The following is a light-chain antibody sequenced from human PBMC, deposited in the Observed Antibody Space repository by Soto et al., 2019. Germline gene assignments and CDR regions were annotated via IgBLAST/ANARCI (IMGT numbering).Light chain of an antibody. CDR2: GNN. CDR1: SSNIGAGYD. Sequence: QAVVTQPPSVSGAPGQRVTISCTGSSSNIGAGYDVHWYQQLPGTAPKLLIYGNNNRPSGVPDRFSGSKSGTSASLAITGLQAEDEADYYCQSYDISLSGSWVFGGGTQLTVL. J-gene: IGLJ2*01. V-gene: IGLV1-40*01. CDR3: QSYDISLSGSWV.